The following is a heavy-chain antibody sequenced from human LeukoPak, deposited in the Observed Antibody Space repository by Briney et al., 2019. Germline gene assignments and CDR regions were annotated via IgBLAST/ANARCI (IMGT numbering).Heavy chain of an antibody. V-gene: IGHV3-21*01. D-gene: IGHD3-10*01. CDR2: ISSSSSYI. J-gene: IGHJ5*02. CDR3: ARVPHNYYGSGSYSTT. CDR1: GFTFSSYS. Sequence: PGGSLRLSCAASGFTFSSYSMNWVRQAPGKGLEWVSSISSSSSYIYYADSVKGRFTISRDNAKNSLYLQMNSLRAEDTAVYYCARVPHNYYGSGSYSTTWGQGTLVTVSS.